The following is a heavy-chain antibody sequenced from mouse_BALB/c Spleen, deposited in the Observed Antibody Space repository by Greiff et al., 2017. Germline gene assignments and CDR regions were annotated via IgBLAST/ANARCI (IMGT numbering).Heavy chain of an antibody. CDR2: IRNKANGYTT. V-gene: IGHV7-3*02. J-gene: IGHJ2*01. CDR1: GFTFTDYY. D-gene: IGHD2-10*02. CDR3: ARDMEYGNFFDY. Sequence: EVMLVESGGGLVQPGGSLRLSCATSGFTFTDYYMSWVRQPPGKALEWLGFIRNKANGYTTEYSASVKGRFTISRDNSQSILYLQMNTLRAEDSATYYGARDMEYGNFFDYWGQGTTLTVSS.